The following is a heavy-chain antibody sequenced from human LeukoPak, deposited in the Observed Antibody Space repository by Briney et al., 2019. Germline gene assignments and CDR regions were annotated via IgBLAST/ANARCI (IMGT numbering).Heavy chain of an antibody. CDR3: ARPEPGGGSGSYQGTFDY. J-gene: IGHJ4*02. Sequence: SVKVSCKASRYTFTGYYMHWVGQAPGQGLEGMGWINPNSGGTNYAQKFQGRVTITRDTSISTAYMELSRLRSDDTAVYYCARPEPGGGSGSYQGTFDYWGQGTLVTVSS. V-gene: IGHV1-2*02. CDR1: RYTFTGYY. CDR2: INPNSGGT. D-gene: IGHD1-26*01.